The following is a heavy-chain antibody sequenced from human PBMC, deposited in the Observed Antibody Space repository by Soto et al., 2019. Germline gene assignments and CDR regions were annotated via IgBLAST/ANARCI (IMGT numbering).Heavy chain of an antibody. D-gene: IGHD4-17*01. J-gene: IGHJ5*02. Sequence: QVQLVESGGGAVQPGRSLRLSCAASGFTFDSHGMHWVRQAPGKGLEWVAVISSDGNNKYYADSVKGRFTISRDNFNNIWYLQMSSLRADDTAVYYCAKDLLPNTVTTCGSWGQGTLVTVSS. V-gene: IGHV3-30*18. CDR3: AKDLLPNTVTTCGS. CDR1: GFTFDSHG. CDR2: ISSDGNNK.